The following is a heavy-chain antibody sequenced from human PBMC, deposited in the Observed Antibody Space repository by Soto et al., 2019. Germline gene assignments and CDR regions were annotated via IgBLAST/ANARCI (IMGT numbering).Heavy chain of an antibody. J-gene: IGHJ3*02. CDR2: ISYSGST. V-gene: IGHV4-31*03. CDR3: ARDQTTVTKGAFDI. D-gene: IGHD4-17*01. CDR1: GDSISSGAYY. Sequence: QVQLQVSGPGLVKPSQTLSLTCSVSGDSISSGAYYWSWIRQHPGEGLEWVGYISYSGSTYYNPSLTSRVSISIDTSKNHLSLRLTSVTAADTAVYYCARDQTTVTKGAFDIWGQGTMVTVSS.